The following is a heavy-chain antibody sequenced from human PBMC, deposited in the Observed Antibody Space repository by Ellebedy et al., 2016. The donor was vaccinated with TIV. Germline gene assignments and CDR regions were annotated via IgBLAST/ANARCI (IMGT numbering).Heavy chain of an antibody. Sequence: GGSLRLSCAASGFTFSTHAMHWVRQAPGKGLEWVAVISYDGSNKYYADSVKGRFTISRDNSKNTLYLQMNSLRADDTAVYYCARWPSGDAPLDYWGQGTLVTVSS. J-gene: IGHJ4*02. CDR2: ISYDGSNK. CDR1: GFTFSTHA. D-gene: IGHD4-17*01. CDR3: ARWPSGDAPLDY. V-gene: IGHV3-30-3*01.